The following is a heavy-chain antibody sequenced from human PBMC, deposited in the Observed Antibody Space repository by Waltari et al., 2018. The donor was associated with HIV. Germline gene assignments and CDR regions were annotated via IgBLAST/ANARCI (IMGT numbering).Heavy chain of an antibody. CDR1: GGSISSSSYY. V-gene: IGHV4-39*01. D-gene: IGHD6-13*01. CDR3: ARSGYSSSWYAYYFDY. CDR2: IYLSGTT. J-gene: IGHJ4*02. Sequence: QLQLQESGPGLVKPSETLSLPCTVSGGSISSSSYYWGWLRQPPGKGLEWMGSIYLSGTTYYPPSRKSRVPIPVDPSKNQFSLKLSSVTAADTSVYYCARSGYSSSWYAYYFDYWGQGTLVTVSS.